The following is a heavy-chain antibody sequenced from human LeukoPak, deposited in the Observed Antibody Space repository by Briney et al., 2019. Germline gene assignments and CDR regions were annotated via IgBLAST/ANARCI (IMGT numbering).Heavy chain of an antibody. V-gene: IGHV3-23*01. J-gene: IGHJ4*02. CDR3: ASDIVATSGNF. D-gene: IGHD5-12*01. CDR1: EISFSNYA. Sequence: GGCLRLSCVASEISFSNYAMNWVRQAPGKGLEWVSTIRGSADGTYSAESVKGRFTISRDNAKNALFLRMSSLRVEDTATYYCASDIVATSGNFWGQGTLVSASS. CDR2: IRGSADGT.